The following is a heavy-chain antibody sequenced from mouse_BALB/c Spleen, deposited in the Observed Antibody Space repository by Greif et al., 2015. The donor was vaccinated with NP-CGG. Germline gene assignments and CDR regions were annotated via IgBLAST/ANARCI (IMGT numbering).Heavy chain of an antibody. Sequence: QVQLQQSGAELAKPGASVKMSCKASGYTFTSYWMHWVKQRPGQGLEWIGYINPSTGYPEYNQKFKDKATLTADKSSSTAYMQLSSMTSEDAAVYYCATTVVATFAYWGQGTLVTVSA. CDR3: ATTVVATFAY. J-gene: IGHJ3*01. CDR2: INPSTGYP. CDR1: GYTFTSYW. D-gene: IGHD1-1*01. V-gene: IGHV1-7*01.